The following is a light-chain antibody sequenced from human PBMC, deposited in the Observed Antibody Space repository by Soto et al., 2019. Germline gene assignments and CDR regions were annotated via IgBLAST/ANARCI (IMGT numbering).Light chain of an antibody. CDR2: GAS. Sequence: EIVFTQAPGTLYLSPGERATLSCRASQSVSSRYLAWYQQKPGQAPSLLIYGASSRANGIPDRFSGGGSGTDFTLTISRLEPEDFAAYDCQQYGSSPPITFGQGTRLEIK. CDR1: QSVSSRY. J-gene: IGKJ5*01. V-gene: IGKV3-20*01. CDR3: QQYGSSPPIT.